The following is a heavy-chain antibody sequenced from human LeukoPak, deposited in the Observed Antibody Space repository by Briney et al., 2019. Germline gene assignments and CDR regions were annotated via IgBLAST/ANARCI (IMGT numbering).Heavy chain of an antibody. D-gene: IGHD6-19*01. J-gene: IGHJ3*02. CDR2: ISGSGGST. Sequence: GGSLRLSCAASGFTFSNYAMSWVRQAPGKGLEWVSAISGSGGSTYYADSVKGRFTISRDNSKNTLYLQMNSLRAEHTAVYYCAKTKLAVFDAFDIWGQGTMVTVSS. V-gene: IGHV3-23*01. CDR3: AKTKLAVFDAFDI. CDR1: GFTFSNYA.